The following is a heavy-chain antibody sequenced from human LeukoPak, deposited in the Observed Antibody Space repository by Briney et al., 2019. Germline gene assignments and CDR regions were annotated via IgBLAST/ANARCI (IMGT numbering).Heavy chain of an antibody. V-gene: IGHV3-15*01. D-gene: IGHD3-22*01. CDR2: IKSKTDGGTT. CDR1: GFTFSNAW. Sequence: GGSLRLSCAASGFTFSNAWMSWVRQAPGKGLEWVGRIKSKTDGGTTDYAAPVKGRFTISRDDSKNTLYLQMNSLKTEDTAVYYCTTDTLPDYYDSSGYQGYWGQGTLVTVSS. J-gene: IGHJ4*02. CDR3: TTDTLPDYYDSSGYQGY.